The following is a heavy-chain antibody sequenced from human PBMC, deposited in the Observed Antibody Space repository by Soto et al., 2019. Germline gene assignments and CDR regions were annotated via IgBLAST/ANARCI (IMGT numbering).Heavy chain of an antibody. V-gene: IGHV4-31*03. D-gene: IGHD3-3*01. J-gene: IGHJ5*02. Sequence: TLSLTCTVSGGSISSGDYYWSWIRQHPGKGLEWIGYIYYSGSTYYNPSLKSRVTISVDTSKNQFSLKLSSVTAADTAVYYCARWWSGSRQGFDPWGQGTLVTAPQ. CDR3: ARWWSGSRQGFDP. CDR1: GGSISSGDYY. CDR2: IYYSGST.